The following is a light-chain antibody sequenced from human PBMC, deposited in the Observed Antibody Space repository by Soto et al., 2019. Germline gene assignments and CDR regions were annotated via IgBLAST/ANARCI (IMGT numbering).Light chain of an antibody. CDR2: AAS. Sequence: DIQLTQSPSFLSASVGDRVTITCRASQAIGSYLAWYQHKAGKGPKLLVYAASTLQRGVPSRFSGSGSGTEFTLTISSLQPEDFGTYYCQQLNSFPLFGPGTTVHIK. V-gene: IGKV1-9*01. CDR3: QQLNSFPL. J-gene: IGKJ3*01. CDR1: QAIGSY.